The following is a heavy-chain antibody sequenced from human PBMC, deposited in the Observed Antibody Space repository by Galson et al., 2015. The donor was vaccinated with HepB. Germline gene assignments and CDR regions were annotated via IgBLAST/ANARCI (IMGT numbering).Heavy chain of an antibody. CDR1: GFTFSSYG. CDR3: ARDRTSTNWFDP. Sequence: SLRLSCAASGFTFSSYGMHWVRQAPGKGLEWVSSISSSSSYIYYADSVKGRFTISRDNAKNSVYLQMNSLRADDTAVYYCARDRTSTNWFDPWGQGTLVTVSA. V-gene: IGHV3-21*01. D-gene: IGHD2-8*01. J-gene: IGHJ5*02. CDR2: ISSSSSYI.